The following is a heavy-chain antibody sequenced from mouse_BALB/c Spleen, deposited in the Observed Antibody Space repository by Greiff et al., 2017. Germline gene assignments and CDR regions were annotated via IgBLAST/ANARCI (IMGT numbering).Heavy chain of an antibody. V-gene: IGHV1-9*01. CDR2: ILPGSGST. J-gene: IGHJ4*01. Sequence: VQLQQSGAELMKPGASVKISCKATGYTFSSYWIEWVKQRPGHGLEWIGEILPGSGSTNYNEKFKGKATFTADTSSNTAYMQLSSLTSEDSAVYYCARSGPIYYGNYQGSAMDYWGQGTSVTVSS. CDR3: ARSGPIYYGNYQGSAMDY. D-gene: IGHD2-1*01. CDR1: GYTFSSYW.